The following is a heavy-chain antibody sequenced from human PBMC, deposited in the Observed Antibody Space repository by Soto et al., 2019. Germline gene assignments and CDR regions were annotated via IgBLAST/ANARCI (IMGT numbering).Heavy chain of an antibody. V-gene: IGHV1-58*02. J-gene: IGHJ6*04. CDR3: ARLGVVVASLYGYYYYGMDV. CDR2: IVVGSGNT. CDR1: GFTFTSSA. D-gene: IGHD2-15*01. Sequence: SVKVSCKASGFTFTSSAMQWVRQARGQRLEWIGWIVVGSGNTNYAQKFQERVTITRDTSTSTAYMELRSLRSDDTAVYYCARLGVVVASLYGYYYYGMDVWGKGNTVTVSS.